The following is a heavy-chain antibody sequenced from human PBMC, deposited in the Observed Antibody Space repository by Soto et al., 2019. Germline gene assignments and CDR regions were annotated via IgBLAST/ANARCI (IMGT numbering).Heavy chain of an antibody. J-gene: IGHJ4*02. Sequence: QVKLVQSGAEVKNPGASVKVSCKASGYTFTKYGIGWVRQAPGQGLEWMGWISAYNGNTNYAQKLQGRVTMTTDTXTSTANMELSSLRSDDTAVYYCAREVAAAGGEYDHWGQGTLVTVSS. D-gene: IGHD6-13*01. CDR1: GYTFTKYG. V-gene: IGHV1-18*01. CDR2: ISAYNGNT. CDR3: AREVAAAGGEYDH.